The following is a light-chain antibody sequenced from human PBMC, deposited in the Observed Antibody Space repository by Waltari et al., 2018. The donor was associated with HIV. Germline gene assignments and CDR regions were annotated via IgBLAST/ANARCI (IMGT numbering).Light chain of an antibody. V-gene: IGLV2-8*01. CDR1: SNDVGPSDY. J-gene: IGLJ2*01. CDR2: AVY. Sequence: QSALTQPPTASGSPGQSVTISCSGTSNDVGPSDYVSWYQQHPDKAPRLIIYAVYKRPSGVPDRFSGAKSGNTAALTVSGLQAEDEADYYCTSYAGSDNLMLFGGGTKVTVL. CDR3: TSYAGSDNLML.